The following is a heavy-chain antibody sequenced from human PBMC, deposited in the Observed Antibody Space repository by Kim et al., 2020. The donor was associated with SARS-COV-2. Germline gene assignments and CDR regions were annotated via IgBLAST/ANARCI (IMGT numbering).Heavy chain of an antibody. CDR3: ARDRESLLWFGPPQHYFDY. D-gene: IGHD3-10*01. J-gene: IGHJ4*02. V-gene: IGHV3-33*05. CDR1: GFTFSSYG. Sequence: GGSLRLSCAASGFTFSSYGMHWVRQAPGKGLEWVAVISYDGSNKYYADSVKGRFTISRDNSKNTLYLQMNSLRAEDTAVYYCARDRESLLWFGPPQHYFDYWGQGTLVTVSS. CDR2: ISYDGSNK.